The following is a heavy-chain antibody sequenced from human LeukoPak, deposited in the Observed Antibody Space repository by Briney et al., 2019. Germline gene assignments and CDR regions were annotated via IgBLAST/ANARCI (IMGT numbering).Heavy chain of an antibody. Sequence: PSETLSLTCGVSGGSISSGSYCWSWIRQPPGKGLEWIGYIYYSGSTNYNPSLKSRVTISVDTSKNQFSLKLSSVTAADTAVYYCARVYGNYYHWFGYWGQGTLVTVSS. D-gene: IGHD4-11*01. CDR3: ARVYGNYYHWFGY. CDR2: IYYSGST. J-gene: IGHJ4*02. V-gene: IGHV4-61*01. CDR1: GGSISSGSYC.